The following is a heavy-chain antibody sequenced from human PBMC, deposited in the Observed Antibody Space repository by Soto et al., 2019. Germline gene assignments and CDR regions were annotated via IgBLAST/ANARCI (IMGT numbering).Heavy chain of an antibody. V-gene: IGHV4-31*03. D-gene: IGHD3-10*01. CDR1: GGSISSGGYY. CDR3: ATSRGVLS. CDR2: IFYSGTT. Sequence: SETLSLTCTVSGGSISSGGYYWSWIRQHPGKGLEWIGYIFYSGTTYYNPSLKSRVTISVDTSKNQFSLYLQMNSLRAEDTAVYYCATSRGVLSWGQGTLVTVSS. J-gene: IGHJ4*02.